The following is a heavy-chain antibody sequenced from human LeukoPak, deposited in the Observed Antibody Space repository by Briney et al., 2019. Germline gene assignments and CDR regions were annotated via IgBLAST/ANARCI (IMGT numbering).Heavy chain of an antibody. Sequence: GGSLRLSCEASGFTFSTYPMHWVRQAPDKGLEWVAMISYHGSNEYYADSVKGRFTISRDNSKNTLYLQMNNPRVEDTAIYYCARVHDTTGYYHYFDSWGQGNLVTVSS. J-gene: IGHJ4*02. CDR2: ISYHGSNE. D-gene: IGHD3-9*01. CDR1: GFTFSTYP. CDR3: ARVHDTTGYYHYFDS. V-gene: IGHV3-30*04.